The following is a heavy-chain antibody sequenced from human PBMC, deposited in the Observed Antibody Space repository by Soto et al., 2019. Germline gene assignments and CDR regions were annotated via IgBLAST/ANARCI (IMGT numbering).Heavy chain of an antibody. CDR1: GFVFTNYG. D-gene: IGHD6-19*01. CDR2: ISNDGSKK. CDR3: ARDVAMPSGLGLGY. V-gene: IGHV3-30*03. Sequence: QVQVVESGGGVVQPGRSLRLSCVASGFVFTNYGMHWVRQAPGKGLEWVAFISNDGSKKYYADSVKGRFTISRDNSENTVYLQMTSLRPDDTAVFYCARDVAMPSGLGLGYWGQGTLVTVSS. J-gene: IGHJ4*02.